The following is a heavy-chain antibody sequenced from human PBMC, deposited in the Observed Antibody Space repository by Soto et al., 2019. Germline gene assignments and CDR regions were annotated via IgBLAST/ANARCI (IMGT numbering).Heavy chain of an antibody. CDR1: GFTFSPHA. CDR3: ARAGGTTVTGLWHFDS. D-gene: IGHD4-17*01. V-gene: IGHV3-30-3*01. Sequence: GGSLRLSCAASGFTFSPHAMHWVRQGPGKGLEWVAVISYEGSNKYYADSVKGRFIISRDNSKKTLYLEMNSLRAEDTAVYYCARAGGTTVTGLWHFDSWGQGTLVTVSS. CDR2: ISYEGSNK. J-gene: IGHJ4*02.